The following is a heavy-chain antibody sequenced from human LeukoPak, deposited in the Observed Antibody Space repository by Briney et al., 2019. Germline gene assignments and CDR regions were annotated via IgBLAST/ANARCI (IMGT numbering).Heavy chain of an antibody. D-gene: IGHD5-24*01. CDR3: AILPIGRY. Sequence: GGSLRLSCATYGFTFSDYSLSWVRQAPGKELEWVSSISSTSSYIYYADSVKGRFTISGDNAKNSLYLQMNSLRAEDTAVYYCAILPIGRYWGQGTLVTVSS. J-gene: IGHJ4*02. CDR2: ISSTSSYI. V-gene: IGHV3-21*01. CDR1: GFTFSDYS.